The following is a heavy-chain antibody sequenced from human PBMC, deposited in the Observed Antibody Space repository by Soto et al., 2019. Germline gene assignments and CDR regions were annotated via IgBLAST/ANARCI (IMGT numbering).Heavy chain of an antibody. D-gene: IGHD1-26*01. CDR3: ATYSGTYNFDY. Sequence: QVQLVESGGGVVQPGRSLRLSCAASGFMFSSNGMYWVRQAPGKGLEWVAVIWYDASSKYYADSVRGRFTNSRDNSKNTLYLQMNSLRAEDTAVYYCATYSGTYNFDYWGQGTLVTVSS. J-gene: IGHJ4*02. CDR1: GFMFSSNG. CDR2: IWYDASSK. V-gene: IGHV3-33*01.